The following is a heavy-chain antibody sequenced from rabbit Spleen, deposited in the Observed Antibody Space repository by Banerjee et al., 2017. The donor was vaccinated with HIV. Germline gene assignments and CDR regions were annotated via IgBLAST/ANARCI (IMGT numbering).Heavy chain of an antibody. J-gene: IGHJ6*01. V-gene: IGHV1S43*01. D-gene: IGHD2-1*01. CDR3: ARSTYGYDDYGDLYYAAMDL. Sequence: QEQLEESGGGLVKPGGTLTLTCKASGIDFSNYYYIYWVRQAPGKGLELIAWIYTRDGSTWYASWVNGRFTISKTSSTTVTLQMTSLTAADTATYFCARSTYGYDDYGDLYYAAMDLWGPGTLVTVS. CDR1: GIDFSNYYY. CDR2: IYTRDGST.